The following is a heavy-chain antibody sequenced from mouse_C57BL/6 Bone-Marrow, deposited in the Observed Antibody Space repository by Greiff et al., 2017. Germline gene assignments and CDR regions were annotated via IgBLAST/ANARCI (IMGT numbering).Heavy chain of an antibody. CDR3: ARGGTTVVEGFYYFDY. D-gene: IGHD1-1*01. Sequence: EVQLQQSGPELVKPGASVKISCKASGYTFTDYYMNWVKQSHGKSLEWIGDLNPNNGGTSYNQKFKGKATLTVDKSSSTAYMELRSLTSEDSAVYYCARGGTTVVEGFYYFDYWGQGTTLTVSS. J-gene: IGHJ2*01. V-gene: IGHV1-26*01. CDR1: GYTFTDYY. CDR2: LNPNNGGT.